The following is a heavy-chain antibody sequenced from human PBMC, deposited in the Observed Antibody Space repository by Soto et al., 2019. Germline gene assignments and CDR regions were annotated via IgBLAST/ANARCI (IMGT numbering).Heavy chain of an antibody. CDR2: VIPTLGIA. J-gene: IGHJ4*02. CDR3: ARFPQTAIVGAAYFDY. D-gene: IGHD1-26*01. Sequence: QVQLVQSGAEVKKPGSSVKVSCKASGGTFSSYIISWVRQAPGQGLEWMGRVIPTLGIANYAQKFQGRVTIXXDKSTSTAYMELSSLRSEDTAVYYCARFPQTAIVGAAYFDYWGQGTLVTVSS. CDR1: GGTFSSYI. V-gene: IGHV1-69*02.